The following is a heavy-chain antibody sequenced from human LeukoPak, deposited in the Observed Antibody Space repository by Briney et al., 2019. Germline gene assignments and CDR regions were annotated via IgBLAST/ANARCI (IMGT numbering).Heavy chain of an antibody. V-gene: IGHV6-1*01. CDR2: TYYRSKWYN. CDR1: GDSVSSNSAA. J-gene: IGHJ4*02. D-gene: IGHD6-13*01. Sequence: SQTLSLTCAISGDSVSSNSAAWNWIRQSPSRGLEWLGRTYYRSKWYNDYAVSVKSRITINPDTSKNQFSLQLNSVTPEDTAVYYCARAEQQPPRGVLGFDYWGQGTLVTVSS. CDR3: ARAEQQPPRGVLGFDY.